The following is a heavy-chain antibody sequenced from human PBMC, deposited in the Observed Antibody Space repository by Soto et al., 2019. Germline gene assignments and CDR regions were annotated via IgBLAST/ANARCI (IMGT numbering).Heavy chain of an antibody. CDR2: IYYSGST. V-gene: IGHV4-30-4*01. D-gene: IGHD6-13*01. Sequence: PSETLSLTCTVSRGSISSGDYYWSWIRQPPGKGLEWIGYIYYSGSTYYNPSLKSRVTISVDTSKNQFSLKLSSVTAADTAVYHCARVPGYSSPYYGMDVWGQGTTVTVSS. J-gene: IGHJ6*02. CDR1: RGSISSGDYY. CDR3: ARVPGYSSPYYGMDV.